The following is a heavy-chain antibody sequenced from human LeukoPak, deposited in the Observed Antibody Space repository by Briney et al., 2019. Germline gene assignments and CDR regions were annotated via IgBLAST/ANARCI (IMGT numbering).Heavy chain of an antibody. CDR1: GFTFSSYW. Sequence: GGSLRLSCAASGFTFSSYWMSWVRQAPGKGLEWVANIKQDGSEKYYVDSVKGRFTISRDNAKNSLYLQMNSLRAEDTAVYYCASHVDYDILTGYYIPPPADYWGQGTLVTVSS. CDR3: ASHVDYDILTGYYIPPPADY. J-gene: IGHJ4*02. V-gene: IGHV3-7*01. D-gene: IGHD3-9*01. CDR2: IKQDGSEK.